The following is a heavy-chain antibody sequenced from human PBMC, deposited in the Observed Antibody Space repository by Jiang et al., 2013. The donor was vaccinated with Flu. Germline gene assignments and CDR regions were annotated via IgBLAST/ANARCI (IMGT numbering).Heavy chain of an antibody. J-gene: IGHJ4*02. CDR1: GFTSTYV. CDR2: IGGSGGSGDKT. CDR3: AKSMAADYYYDNTGYFDY. V-gene: IGHV3-23*04. D-gene: IGHD3-22*01. Sequence: VQLVESGGGLVQPGGSLRLSCAASGFTSTYVMTWVRQAPGKGLEWVSLIGGSGGSGDKTYYADSVKGRFTIFRDNSKNTLYLQMNSLRADDTAVYYCAKSMAADYYYDNTGYFDYWGREPWSPSPQ.